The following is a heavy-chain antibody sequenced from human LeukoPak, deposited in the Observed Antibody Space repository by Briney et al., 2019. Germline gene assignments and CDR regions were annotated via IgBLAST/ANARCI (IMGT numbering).Heavy chain of an antibody. CDR2: IYYSGST. CDR1: GYSISSGYY. D-gene: IGHD3-10*01. CDR3: ASRSTYYYGSGSYFWSY. V-gene: IGHV4-38-2*02. J-gene: IGHJ4*02. Sequence: SETLSLTCTVSGYSISSGYYWGWIRQPPGKGLEWIGSIYYSGSTYYNPSLKSRVTISVDTSKNQFSLKLSSVTAADTAVYYCASRSTYYYGSGSYFWSYWGQGTLVTVSS.